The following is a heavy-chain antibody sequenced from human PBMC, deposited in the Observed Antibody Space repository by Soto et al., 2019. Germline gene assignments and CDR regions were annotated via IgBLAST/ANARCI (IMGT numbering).Heavy chain of an antibody. V-gene: IGHV3-23*01. CDR3: AKHTLYCSGGSCYQYGMDV. Sequence: PGGSLRLSCAASGFTFSSYAMSWVRQAPGKGLEWVSAISGSGGSTYYADSVKGRFTISRDNSKNTLYLQMNSLRAEDTAVYYCAKHTLYCSGGSCYQYGMDVWGQGTTVTSP. CDR1: GFTFSSYA. J-gene: IGHJ6*02. CDR2: ISGSGGST. D-gene: IGHD2-15*01.